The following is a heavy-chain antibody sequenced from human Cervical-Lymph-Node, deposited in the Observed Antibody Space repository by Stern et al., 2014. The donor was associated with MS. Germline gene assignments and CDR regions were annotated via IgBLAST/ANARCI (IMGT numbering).Heavy chain of an antibody. V-gene: IGHV3-33*01. D-gene: IGHD4-23*01. CDR1: GFTFSSSG. CDR3: AREGGNTAEYFQH. J-gene: IGHJ1*01. Sequence: QVQLVESGGGVVQPGRSLRLSCAASGFTFSSSGMHWVRQAPGQGLEWLAIIWSDGSNRYYADAVKGRFTISRDNSKNTLYLQMNSLRADDTALYYCAREGGNTAEYFQHWGQGTLVTVSS. CDR2: IWSDGSNR.